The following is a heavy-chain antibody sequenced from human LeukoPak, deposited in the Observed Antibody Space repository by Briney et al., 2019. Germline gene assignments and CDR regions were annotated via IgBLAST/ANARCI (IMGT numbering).Heavy chain of an antibody. CDR2: ISGSVAST. CDR1: GFTFSSYA. V-gene: IGHV3-23*01. Sequence: GGSLRLSYAASGFTFSSYAMSWVRQAAGKGLEWVSDISGSVASTYYADSVKGRFTLSRDNSKNTLYLQMNSLRAEDTAVYYCAKGAEEGVVITPVYYYYMDVWGRGTTVTISS. CDR3: AKGAEEGVVITPVYYYYMDV. D-gene: IGHD3-3*01. J-gene: IGHJ6*03.